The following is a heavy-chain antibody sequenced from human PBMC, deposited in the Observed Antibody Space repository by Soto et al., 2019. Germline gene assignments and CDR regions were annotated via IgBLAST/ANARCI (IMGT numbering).Heavy chain of an antibody. CDR2: IYHSGST. V-gene: IGHV4-30-2*05. CDR1: GGSISSGGYS. D-gene: IGHD3-22*01. CDR3: ARGDDSSGYGYWFDP. Sequence: PSETLSLTCTVSGGSISSGGYSWSWIRQPPGKGLEWIEYIYHSGSTYYNPSLKSRVTISVDTSKNQFSLKLSSVTAADTAVYYCARGDDSSGYGYWFDPWGQGTLVTVSS. J-gene: IGHJ5*02.